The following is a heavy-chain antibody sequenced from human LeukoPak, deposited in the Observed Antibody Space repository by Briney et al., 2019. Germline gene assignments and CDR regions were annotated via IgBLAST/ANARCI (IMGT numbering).Heavy chain of an antibody. CDR1: GYTFTSYG. D-gene: IGHD6-13*01. Sequence: ASVKVSCKASGYTFTSYGIRWVRQAPGQGLEWMGWISAYNGNTNYAQKLQGRVTMTTDTSTSTAHMELRSLRSDDTAVYYCAREGAAAATPFDYWGQGTLVTVSS. CDR2: ISAYNGNT. V-gene: IGHV1-18*01. J-gene: IGHJ4*02. CDR3: AREGAAAATPFDY.